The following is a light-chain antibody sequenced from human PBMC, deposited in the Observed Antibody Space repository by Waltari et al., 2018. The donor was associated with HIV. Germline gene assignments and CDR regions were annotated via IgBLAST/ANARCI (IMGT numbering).Light chain of an antibody. CDR2: AAS. CDR1: QNFGSS. V-gene: IGKV3-15*01. CDR3: QQYNNWPYT. J-gene: IGKJ2*01. Sequence: EIVMTQSPATLSVSSGESATHSCSASQNFGSSLAWYQQKPGLAPRLLIYAASTRATGIPAKFSGSGSGTDFTLTISSLQSEDFAIYYCQQYNNWPYTFGQGTKLEFK.